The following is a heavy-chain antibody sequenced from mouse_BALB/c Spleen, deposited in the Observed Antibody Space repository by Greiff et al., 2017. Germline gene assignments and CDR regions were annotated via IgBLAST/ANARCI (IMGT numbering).Heavy chain of an antibody. CDR3: ARPHYYGSSYWYFDV. Sequence: QVQLQQPGAELVKPGTSVKLSCKASGYNFTSYWINWVKLRPGQGLEWIGDIYPGSGSTNYNEKFKSKATLTVDTSSSTAYMQLSSLASEDSALYYCARPHYYGSSYWYFDVWGAGTTVTVSS. V-gene: IGHV1-55*01. CDR1: GYNFTSYW. D-gene: IGHD1-1*01. J-gene: IGHJ1*01. CDR2: IYPGSGST.